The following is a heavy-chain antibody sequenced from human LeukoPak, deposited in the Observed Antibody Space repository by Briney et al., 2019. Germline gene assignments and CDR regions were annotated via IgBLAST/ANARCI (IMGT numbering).Heavy chain of an antibody. J-gene: IGHJ3*02. CDR1: GGSFSGYY. V-gene: IGHV4-59*01. D-gene: IGHD3-3*01. Sequence: TSETLSLTCAVYGGSFSGYYWSWIRQPPGKGLEWIGYIYYSGSTNYYPSLKSRVTISVDTSKNQFSLKLNSVTAADTAVYYCARGDSAYDAFDIWGQGTMVTVSS. CDR2: IYYSGST. CDR3: ARGDSAYDAFDI.